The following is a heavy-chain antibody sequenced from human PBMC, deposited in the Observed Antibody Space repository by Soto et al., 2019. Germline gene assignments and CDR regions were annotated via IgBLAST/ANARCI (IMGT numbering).Heavy chain of an antibody. J-gene: IGHJ4*02. D-gene: IGHD4-17*01. CDR3: AKDRYGDYGGIDY. Sequence: PSATLSLTCTVSGGSISSYYWSWVRQPPGKGLEWIGYIYYSGSTNYNPSLKSRVTISVDTSKNQFSLKLSSVTAADTAVYYCAKDRYGDYGGIDYWGQGTMVTVSS. CDR1: GGSISSYY. V-gene: IGHV4-59*12. CDR2: IYYSGST.